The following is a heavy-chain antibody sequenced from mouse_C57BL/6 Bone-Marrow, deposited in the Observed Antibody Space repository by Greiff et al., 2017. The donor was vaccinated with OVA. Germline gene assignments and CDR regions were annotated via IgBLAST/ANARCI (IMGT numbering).Heavy chain of an antibody. D-gene: IGHD2-14*01. CDR3: ARQGTYRGYFDY. CDR2: ISSGGSYT. Sequence: EVKLVESGGDLVKPGGSLKLSCAASGFTFSSYGMSWVRQTPDKRLEWVATISSGGSYTYYPDSVKGRFTISRDNAKNTLYLQMSSLKSEDTAMYYCARQGTYRGYFDYWGQGTTLTVSS. J-gene: IGHJ2*01. V-gene: IGHV5-6*01. CDR1: GFTFSSYG.